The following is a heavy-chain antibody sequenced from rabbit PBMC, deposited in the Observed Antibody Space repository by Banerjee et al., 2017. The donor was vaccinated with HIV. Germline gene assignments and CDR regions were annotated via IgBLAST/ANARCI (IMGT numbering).Heavy chain of an antibody. CDR3: ARIDPRYYSSDWDYFNL. D-gene: IGHD4-1*01. CDR2: INTGSGSS. CDR1: GFTLSSYC. J-gene: IGHJ4*01. Sequence: QSLVESGGGLVQPEGPLTLTCTASGFTLSSYCMSWVRQAPGKGLEWIGDINTGSGSSDYANWVNGRFTISSDSAQNTVDLQMNSLTAADTATYFCARIDPRYYSSDWDYFNLWGPGTLVTV. V-gene: IGHV1S7*01.